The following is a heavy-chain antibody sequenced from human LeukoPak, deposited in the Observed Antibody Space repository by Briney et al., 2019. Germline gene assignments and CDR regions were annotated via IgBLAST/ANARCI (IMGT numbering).Heavy chain of an antibody. Sequence: GGSLRLSCAASGFTFSSYAMSWVRQAPGKGLEWVSAISGSGGSTYYADSVKGRFTISRDNSKNTLYLQMNSLRAEDTAVYYCAKGGDILTGYYYYYDMDVWGQGTTVTVSS. CDR2: ISGSGGST. CDR3: AKGGDILTGYYYYYDMDV. V-gene: IGHV3-23*01. D-gene: IGHD3-9*01. CDR1: GFTFSSYA. J-gene: IGHJ6*02.